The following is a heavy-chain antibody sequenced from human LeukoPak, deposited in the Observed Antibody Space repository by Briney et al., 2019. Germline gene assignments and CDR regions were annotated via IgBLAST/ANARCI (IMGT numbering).Heavy chain of an antibody. CDR2: ISGGGGDT. CDR3: AKGRRSGWNVPYFDY. D-gene: IGHD1-1*01. CDR1: GLTFINYA. J-gene: IGHJ4*02. Sequence: GGSLRLSCAASGLTFINYAMSWVRQAPGQGLDWVSGISGGGGDTYYADSVKGRFTISRDNSNNTLYLQMHRLRAEDTAVYYCAKGRRSGWNVPYFDYWGQGTLVAVSS. V-gene: IGHV3-23*01.